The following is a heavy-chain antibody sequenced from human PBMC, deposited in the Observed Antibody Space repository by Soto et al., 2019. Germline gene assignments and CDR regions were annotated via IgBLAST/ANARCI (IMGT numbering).Heavy chain of an antibody. CDR2: IYPGDSDS. CDR3: ARHGFYGDYPSNYFDP. Sequence: GESLKISCEGFVYNFATYWIAWVRQMPGKGLEYMGIIYPGDSDSRYSPSFQGQVTFSADKSISTAYLQWSSLKASDTAMYYCARHGFYGDYPSNYFDPWGQGTLVTVSS. CDR1: VYNFATYW. V-gene: IGHV5-51*01. D-gene: IGHD4-17*01. J-gene: IGHJ5*02.